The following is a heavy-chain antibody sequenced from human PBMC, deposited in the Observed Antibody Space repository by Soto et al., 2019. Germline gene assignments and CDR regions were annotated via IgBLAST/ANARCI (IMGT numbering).Heavy chain of an antibody. J-gene: IGHJ3*01. CDR1: GGSISSYY. V-gene: IGHV4-59*01. Sequence: SENVSLTCTVSGGSISSYYWSWIRQPPGKGLEWIGYFYYGGSTNYNPSLKSRVTISIDTSKNQFSLNLFSVTAADTAVYYCDGGFSSVVFDVWRQGPMITVS. CDR3: DGGFSSVVFDV. D-gene: IGHD6-19*01. CDR2: FYYGGST.